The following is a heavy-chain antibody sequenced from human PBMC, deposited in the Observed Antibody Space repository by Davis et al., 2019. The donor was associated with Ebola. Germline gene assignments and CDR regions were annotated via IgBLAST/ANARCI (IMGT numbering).Heavy chain of an antibody. V-gene: IGHV3-74*01. Sequence: GESLKISCAASGFTFSTYWMNWVRQVPGKGLVWVSRIQTDGSSTSYADSVKGRFTISRDNSKNTLYLQMNSLRAEDTAVYYCARDGYSSSWYIYYYYGMDVWGQGTTVTVSS. CDR2: IQTDGSST. D-gene: IGHD6-13*01. CDR3: ARDGYSSSWYIYYYYGMDV. J-gene: IGHJ6*02. CDR1: GFTFSTYW.